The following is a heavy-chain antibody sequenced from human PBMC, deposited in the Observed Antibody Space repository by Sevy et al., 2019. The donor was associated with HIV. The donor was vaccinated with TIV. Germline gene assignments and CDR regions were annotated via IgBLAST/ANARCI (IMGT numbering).Heavy chain of an antibody. J-gene: IGHJ4*02. CDR3: AKVSIFGVRVFYDY. CDR2: ISGSRSST. V-gene: IGHV3-23*01. Sequence: GGSQRLSCAASGFTFSNYALTWVRQAPGKGLNWVSAISGSRSSTDYVDSVKGRFTISRDNSKNTLYLQMNSLRDEDTAVYYCAKVSIFGVRVFYDYWGQGTLVTVSS. CDR1: GFTFSNYA. D-gene: IGHD3-3*01.